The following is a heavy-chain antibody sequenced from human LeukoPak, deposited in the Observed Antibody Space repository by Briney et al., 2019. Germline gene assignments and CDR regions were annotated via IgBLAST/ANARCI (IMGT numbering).Heavy chain of an antibody. CDR3: ARAHDFWSGYFDY. CDR1: GGSFSGYY. J-gene: IGHJ4*02. CDR2: INHSGST. V-gene: IGHV4-34*01. D-gene: IGHD3-3*01. Sequence: SETLSLTCAVYGGSFSGYYWSWIRQPPGKGLEWVGEINHSGSTNYNPSLKSRVTISVDTSKNQFSLKLSSVTAADTAVYYCARAHDFWSGYFDYWGQGTLVTVSS.